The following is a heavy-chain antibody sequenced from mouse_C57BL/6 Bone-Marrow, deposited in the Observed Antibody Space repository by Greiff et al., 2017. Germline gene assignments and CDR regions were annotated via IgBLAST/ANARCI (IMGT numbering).Heavy chain of an antibody. J-gene: IGHJ1*03. CDR3: ARLDGYHWYFDV. V-gene: IGHV1-50*01. CDR1: GYTFTSYW. CDR2: IDPSDSYT. D-gene: IGHD2-3*01. Sequence: QVQLQPPGAELVKPGASVKLSCKASGYTFTSYWMQWVKQRPGQGLKWIGEIDPSDSYTNYNQKFKGKATLTVDPSSSTAYMQLSSLTSEDSAVYYCARLDGYHWYFDVWGKVTTVTVSS.